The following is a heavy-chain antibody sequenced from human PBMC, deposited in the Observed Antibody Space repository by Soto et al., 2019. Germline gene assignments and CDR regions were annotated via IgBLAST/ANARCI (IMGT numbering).Heavy chain of an antibody. CDR3: ARGLPKVGATSGYYYGMDV. Sequence: ASVKVSCKASGGTFSSYAISWVRQAPGQGLEWMGGIIPIFGTANYAQKFQGRVTITADESTSTAYMELSSLRSEDTAVYYCARGLPKVGATSGYYYGMDVWGQGTTVTVSS. J-gene: IGHJ6*02. CDR2: IIPIFGTA. D-gene: IGHD1-26*01. V-gene: IGHV1-69*13. CDR1: GGTFSSYA.